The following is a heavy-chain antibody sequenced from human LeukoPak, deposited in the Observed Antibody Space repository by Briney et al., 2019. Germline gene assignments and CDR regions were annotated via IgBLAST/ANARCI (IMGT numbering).Heavy chain of an antibody. CDR1: GGSISSGDYY. CDR2: IYYSGST. CDR3: ARQHGDYTDELDWFDP. D-gene: IGHD4-17*01. J-gene: IGHJ5*02. V-gene: IGHV4-39*01. Sequence: SETLSLTCTVSGGSISSGDYYWGWIRQPPGKGLEWIGSIYYSGSTYYNPSLKSRVTISADTSKNQFSLKLSSVTAADTAVYYCARQHGDYTDELDWFDPWGQGTLVTVSS.